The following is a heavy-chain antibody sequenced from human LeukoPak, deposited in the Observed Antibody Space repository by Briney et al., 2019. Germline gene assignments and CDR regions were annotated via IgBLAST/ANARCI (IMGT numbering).Heavy chain of an antibody. D-gene: IGHD3-9*01. V-gene: IGHV4-38-2*02. J-gene: IGHJ5*02. CDR1: GYSISSGYY. CDR2: IYHSGST. CDR3: ARGSMYYDILTGYYDLNWFDP. Sequence: SETLSLTCTVSGYSISSGYYWGWIRQPPGKGLEWIGSIYHSGSTYYNPSLKSRVTISVDTSKNQFSLKLSSVTAADTAVYYCARGSMYYDILTGYYDLNWFDPWGQGTLVTVSS.